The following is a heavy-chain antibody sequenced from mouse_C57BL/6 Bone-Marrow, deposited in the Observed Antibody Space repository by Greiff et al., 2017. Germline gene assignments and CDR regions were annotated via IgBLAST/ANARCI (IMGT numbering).Heavy chain of an antibody. V-gene: IGHV1-81*01. CDR1: GFNIKNTY. CDR2: IYPRSGNT. CDR3: AREAY. J-gene: IGHJ3*01. Sequence: QVQLQQSVAELVRPGASVKLSCTASGFNIKNTYMHWVKQRPEQGLEWIGEIYPRSGNTYYNEKFKGKATLTADKSSSTAYMELRSLTSEDSAVYFCAREAYWGQGTLVTVSA.